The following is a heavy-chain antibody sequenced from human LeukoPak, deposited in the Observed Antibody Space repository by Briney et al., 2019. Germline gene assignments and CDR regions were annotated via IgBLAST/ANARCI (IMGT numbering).Heavy chain of an antibody. V-gene: IGHV1-8*02. D-gene: IGHD5-12*01. CDR1: GYTLISYY. CDR2: MNPNSGNT. Sequence: ASVKVSCKASGYTLISYYMHWVRQATGQGLEWMGWMNPNSGNTGYAQKFQGRVTMTRNTSISTAYMELSSLRSEDTAVYYCARRGYSGYDWRDYYYYYYMDVWGKGTTVTISS. J-gene: IGHJ6*03. CDR3: ARRGYSGYDWRDYYYYYYMDV.